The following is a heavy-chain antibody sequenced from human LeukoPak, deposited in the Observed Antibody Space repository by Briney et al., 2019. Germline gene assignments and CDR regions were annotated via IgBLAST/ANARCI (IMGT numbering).Heavy chain of an antibody. CDR3: ARDRVGGDGNSRTLDY. CDR2: ISGYNGHT. J-gene: IGHJ4*02. D-gene: IGHD2-21*01. CDR1: GYTFSRYG. V-gene: IGHV1-18*01. Sequence: ASVKVSCKASGYTFSRYGISWVRQAPGQGLEWMGWISGYNGHTKYAQKFQGRVTMTRDTSTSTVYMELSSLRSEDTAVYYCARDRVGGDGNSRTLDYWGQGTLVTVSS.